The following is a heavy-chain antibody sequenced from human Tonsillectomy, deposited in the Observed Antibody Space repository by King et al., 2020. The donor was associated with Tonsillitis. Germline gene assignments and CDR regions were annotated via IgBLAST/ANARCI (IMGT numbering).Heavy chain of an antibody. D-gene: IGHD4-17*01. J-gene: IGHJ4*02. CDR2: IDYSENT. V-gene: IGHV4-39*07. CDR3: ARYYPVTSEKCDS. CDR1: GGFISSSDYD. Sequence: QLQESGPGLARPSENLSLTCTVSGGFISSSDYDWGWIRQPPGKGLEWIGSIDYSENTFYNPSLKSRLTMSVDTSKNQFSLKLRSVTAADTALYYCARYYPVTSEKCDSWGQGTLVTVSP.